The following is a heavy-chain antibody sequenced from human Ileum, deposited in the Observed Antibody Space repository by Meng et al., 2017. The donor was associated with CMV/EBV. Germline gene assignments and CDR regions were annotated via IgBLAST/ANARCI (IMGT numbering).Heavy chain of an antibody. D-gene: IGHD6-13*01. CDR2: IKSKSDGGTA. J-gene: IGHJ4*02. Sequence: SGFTFSKAWRSWVRQAPGKGLEWVGRIKSKSDGGTADHPAPVKGRLTISRDDSTNTLYLQMNSLKAEDSAVYYCTTDRGIADRPVFDFWGQGTLVTVSS. CDR1: GFTFSKAW. V-gene: IGHV3-15*05. CDR3: TTDRGIADRPVFDF.